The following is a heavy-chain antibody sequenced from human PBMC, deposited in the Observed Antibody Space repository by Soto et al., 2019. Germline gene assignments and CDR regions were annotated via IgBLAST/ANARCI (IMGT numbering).Heavy chain of an antibody. J-gene: IGHJ5*02. V-gene: IGHV2-5*02. CDR2: IYWDHDK. CDR1: GFSLSTSGVG. CDR3: AHSRAGVAIKWFDP. Sequence: QITLKESGPTLVKPTQTLTLTCTFSGFSLSTSGVGVGWIRQPPGKALEWLALIYWDHDKRYNPYLKNRLTITKDTSKNQVVLTMTSMDPVDTATYYCAHSRAGVAIKWFDPWGQGTLVTGSS. D-gene: IGHD3-3*01.